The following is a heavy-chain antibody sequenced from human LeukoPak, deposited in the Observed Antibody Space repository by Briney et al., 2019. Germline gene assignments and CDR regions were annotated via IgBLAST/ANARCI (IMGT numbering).Heavy chain of an antibody. Sequence: PGGSLRLSCAASGFTFSSYEMNWVRQAPGKGLEWVSYISSSGSTIYYADSVKGRFTISRDNAKNSLYLQMNSLRAEDTAVYYCATDVPMAMVTYDAFDIWGQGTMVTVSS. CDR3: ATDVPMAMVTYDAFDI. J-gene: IGHJ3*02. V-gene: IGHV3-48*03. D-gene: IGHD5-18*01. CDR1: GFTFSSYE. CDR2: ISSSGSTI.